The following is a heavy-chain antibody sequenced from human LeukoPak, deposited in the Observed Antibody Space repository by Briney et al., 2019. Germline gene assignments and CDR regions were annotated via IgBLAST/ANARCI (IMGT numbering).Heavy chain of an antibody. CDR1: GYSFTSYW. CDR2: LSPDNSDT. J-gene: IGHJ4*02. D-gene: IGHD6-13*01. Sequence: GESLKISCKGSGYSFTSYWIGWVRQMPGKGLEWMGILSPDNSDTRYSPSYQGQVTISADKSISTAYLQWSSLKASDTAMYYCARLNSQQLVHDYWGQGTLVTVSS. CDR3: ARLNSQQLVHDY. V-gene: IGHV5-51*01.